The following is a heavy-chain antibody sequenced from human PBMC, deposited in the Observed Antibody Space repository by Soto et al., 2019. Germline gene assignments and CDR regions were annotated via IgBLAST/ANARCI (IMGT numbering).Heavy chain of an antibody. CDR3: ARDRRGSSLLGFDP. Sequence: ASVKVSCKASGYTFTSYGISWVRQAPGQGLEWMGWISAYNGNTNYAQKLQGRVTMTTDTSTSTAYMELRSLSSDDTAVYYCARDRRGSSLLGFDPWGQRPLVTVSS. V-gene: IGHV1-18*01. CDR2: ISAYNGNT. CDR1: GYTFTSYG. J-gene: IGHJ5*02. D-gene: IGHD1-26*01.